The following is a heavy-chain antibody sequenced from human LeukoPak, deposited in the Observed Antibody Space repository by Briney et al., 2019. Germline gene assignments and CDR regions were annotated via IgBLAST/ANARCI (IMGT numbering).Heavy chain of an antibody. V-gene: IGHV3-21*01. J-gene: IGHJ4*02. CDR2: ISSSSSYI. CDR1: GFTVSSYS. Sequence: GGSLRLSCAASGFTVSSYSMNWVRQAPGKGLEWVSSISSSSSYIYYADSVKGRFTISRDNAKNSLYLQMNSLRAEDTAVYYCAREYGYGPRYFDYWGQGTLVTVSS. CDR3: AREYGYGPRYFDY. D-gene: IGHD5-18*01.